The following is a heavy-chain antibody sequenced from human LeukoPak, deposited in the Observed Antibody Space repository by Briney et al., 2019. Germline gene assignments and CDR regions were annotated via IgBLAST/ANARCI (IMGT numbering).Heavy chain of an antibody. CDR2: IKQDGSAK. V-gene: IGHV3-7*04. CDR3: AGGEGYIVKK. D-gene: IGHD5-18*01. J-gene: IGHJ4*02. Sequence: GGSLRLSCAASGFTFSTYWMNWVRQAPGKGLEWVANIKQDGSAKNYVDSVKGRFTISRDNAKNSLYLEMNSVTVEGTAMYYCAGGEGYIVKKWGQRTLVTVSS. CDR1: GFTFSTYW.